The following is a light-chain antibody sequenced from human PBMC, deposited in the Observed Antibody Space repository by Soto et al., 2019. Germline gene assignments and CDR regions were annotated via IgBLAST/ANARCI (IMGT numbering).Light chain of an antibody. CDR1: QTISSW. Sequence: DIQMTQTHSTLSGSVGDRVSMSCLASQTISSWLAWYQQKPGKAPKLLIYKASTLKSGVPSRFSGSGSGTEFTLTISSLQPDDFATYYCQHYNSYSEAFGQGTMVDI. CDR2: KAS. CDR3: QHYNSYSEA. J-gene: IGKJ1*01. V-gene: IGKV1-5*03.